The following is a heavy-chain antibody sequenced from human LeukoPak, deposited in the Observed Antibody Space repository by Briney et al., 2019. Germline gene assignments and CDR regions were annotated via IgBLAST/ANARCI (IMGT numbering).Heavy chain of an antibody. CDR3: ASQTFSSGWYSVDN. J-gene: IGHJ4*02. V-gene: IGHV4-59*01. CDR2: IYYSGST. CDR1: GGSISSYY. D-gene: IGHD6-19*01. Sequence: SETLSLTCTVSGGSISSYYWSWIRQPPGKGLEWIGYIYYSGSTNYNPSLKSRVTISVDTSKNQFSLKLSSVTAADTAVYYCASQTFSSGWYSVDNWGQGTLVTVSS.